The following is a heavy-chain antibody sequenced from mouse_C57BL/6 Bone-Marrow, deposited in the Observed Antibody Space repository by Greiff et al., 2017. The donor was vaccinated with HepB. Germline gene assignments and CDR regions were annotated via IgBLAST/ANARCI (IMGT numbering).Heavy chain of an antibody. CDR2: ISYDGSN. Sequence: EVQLQESGPGLVKPSQSLSLTCSVTGYSITSGYYWNWIRQFPGNKLEWMGYISYDGSNNYNPSLKNRISITRDTSTNQFCMKLNSVTTEDTATYYCARPYYYGSSSWFAYWGQGTLVTVSA. CDR1: GYSITSGYY. J-gene: IGHJ3*01. V-gene: IGHV3-6*01. CDR3: ARPYYYGSSSWFAY. D-gene: IGHD1-1*01.